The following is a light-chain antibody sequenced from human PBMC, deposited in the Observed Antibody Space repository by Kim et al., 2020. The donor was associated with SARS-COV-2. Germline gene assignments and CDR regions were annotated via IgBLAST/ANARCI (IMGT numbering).Light chain of an antibody. J-gene: IGKJ1*01. Sequence: PGGTATLSCRASQIISSNYLAWYQQKPGQAPRLLIYRASSRATGIPDRFSGGGSGADFTLTISSLEPEDFAMYYCQQYAKSPRTFGQGTKVDIK. CDR2: RAS. CDR1: QIISSNY. V-gene: IGKV3-20*01. CDR3: QQYAKSPRT.